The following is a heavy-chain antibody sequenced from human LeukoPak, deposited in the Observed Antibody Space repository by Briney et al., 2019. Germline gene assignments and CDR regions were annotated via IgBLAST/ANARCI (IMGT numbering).Heavy chain of an antibody. CDR1: GFTFSSYA. V-gene: IGHV3-30*04. Sequence: GGSLRLSCAASGFTFSSYAMHWVRQAPGKGLEWVAVISYDGSNKYYADSVKGRFTISRDNSKNTLYLQMNSLRAEDTAVYYCAKDFFSGVVAASYYYGMDVWGQGTTVTVSS. D-gene: IGHD2-15*01. CDR3: AKDFFSGVVAASYYYGMDV. CDR2: ISYDGSNK. J-gene: IGHJ6*02.